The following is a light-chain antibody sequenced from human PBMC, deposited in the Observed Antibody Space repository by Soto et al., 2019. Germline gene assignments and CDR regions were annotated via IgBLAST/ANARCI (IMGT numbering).Light chain of an antibody. V-gene: IGKV3-20*01. CDR2: DVS. CDR3: QQYGSSPRT. J-gene: IGKJ1*01. CDR1: RSLSSTS. Sequence: EIVLTQSPGTLSLSPGERAALSCRASRSLSSTSLAWYQQRPGQAPRLLIYDVSSRATGIPDRFSGSGSGTVFTLFIYILVPDDFAAYYCQQYGSSPRTFGQGTKVDI.